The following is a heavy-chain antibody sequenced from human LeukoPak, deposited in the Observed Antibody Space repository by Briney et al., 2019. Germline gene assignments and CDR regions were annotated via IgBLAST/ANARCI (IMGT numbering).Heavy chain of an antibody. Sequence: SETLSLTCTVSGGSISSYYWSWIRQPPGKGLEWIGYIYYSGSTNYNPSLKSRVTISVDTSKNQFSLKLSSVTAADTAVYYCARHFGSGFGWFDPWGQGTLVTVSS. CDR3: ARHFGSGFGWFDP. V-gene: IGHV4-59*08. CDR1: GGSISSYY. CDR2: IYYSGST. D-gene: IGHD3-22*01. J-gene: IGHJ5*02.